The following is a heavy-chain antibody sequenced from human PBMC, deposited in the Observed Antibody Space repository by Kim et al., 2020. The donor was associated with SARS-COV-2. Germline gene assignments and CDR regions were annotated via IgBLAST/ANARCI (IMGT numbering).Heavy chain of an antibody. J-gene: IGHJ4*02. CDR2: IWYDGSNK. CDR1: GFTFSSYG. Sequence: GGSLRLSCAASGFTFSSYGMHWVRQAPGKGLEWVAAIWYDGSNKYYADSVKGRFTISRDNSKNTLYLQMNSLRAEVTAVYYCARDDLHTYYYDSSGSARNDYWGLGTLVTVSS. CDR3: ARDDLHTYYYDSSGSARNDY. D-gene: IGHD3-22*01. V-gene: IGHV3-33*01.